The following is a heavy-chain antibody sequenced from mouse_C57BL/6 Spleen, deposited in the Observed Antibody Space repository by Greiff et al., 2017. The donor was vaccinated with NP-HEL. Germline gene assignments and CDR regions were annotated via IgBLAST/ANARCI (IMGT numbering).Heavy chain of an antibody. CDR2: IRNKANGYTT. Sequence: DVMLVESGGGLVQPGGSLSLSCAASGFTFTDYYMSWVRQPPGKALEWLGFIRNKANGYTTEYSASVKGRFTISRDNSQSILYLQMNALRAEDSATYYCASLLLGSDAMDYWGQGTSVTVSS. V-gene: IGHV7-3*01. CDR3: ASLLLGSDAMDY. D-gene: IGHD1-1*01. J-gene: IGHJ4*01. CDR1: GFTFTDYY.